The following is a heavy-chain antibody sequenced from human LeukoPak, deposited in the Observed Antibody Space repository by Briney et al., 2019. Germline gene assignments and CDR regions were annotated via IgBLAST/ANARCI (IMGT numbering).Heavy chain of an antibody. CDR2: IKPDGSEK. Sequence: PGGSLRLSCAASGFTFSNYWMTWVRLAPGKGLGWVANIKPDGSEKYYVDSVRGRFAVSRDSAKNSLNLQMNALRAEDTAVYYCARGILQYWGQGTLVTVSS. V-gene: IGHV3-7*01. D-gene: IGHD5-18*01. J-gene: IGHJ4*02. CDR1: GFTFSNYW. CDR3: ARGILQY.